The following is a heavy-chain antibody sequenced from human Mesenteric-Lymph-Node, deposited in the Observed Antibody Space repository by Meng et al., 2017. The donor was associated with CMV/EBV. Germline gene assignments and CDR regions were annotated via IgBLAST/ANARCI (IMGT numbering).Heavy chain of an antibody. D-gene: IGHD5-12*01. J-gene: IGHJ4*02. CDR1: GGSIDSSSYY. CDR3: AKQHSPYDYVGDFDL. CDR2: IYYSGRT. Sequence: GSLRLSCTVSGGSIDSSSYYWGWIRQPPGKGLEWIGTIYYSGRTYYNPFHKSRVTISVDTSNNQFSLKVTSVTAADTAVYYCAKQHSPYDYVGDFDLWGRGTLVTVSS. V-gene: IGHV4-39*01.